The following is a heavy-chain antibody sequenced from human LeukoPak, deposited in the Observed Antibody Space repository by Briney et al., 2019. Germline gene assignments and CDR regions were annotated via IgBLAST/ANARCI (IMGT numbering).Heavy chain of an antibody. J-gene: IGHJ3*02. D-gene: IGHD4-11*01. V-gene: IGHV3-30*18. Sequence: PGGSLRLSCAASGFTFSSYGMHWGRQAPGKGLEWVAVISYDGSNKYYADSVKGRFTISRDNSKNTLYLQMNSLRAEDTAVYYCAQDRLGYSNDAAFDIWGQGTMVTVSS. CDR3: AQDRLGYSNDAAFDI. CDR1: GFTFSSYG. CDR2: ISYDGSNK.